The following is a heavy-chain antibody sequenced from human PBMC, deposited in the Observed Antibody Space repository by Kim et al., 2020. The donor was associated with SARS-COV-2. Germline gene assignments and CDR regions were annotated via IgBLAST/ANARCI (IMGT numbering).Heavy chain of an antibody. CDR3: ARARIGANWFDP. D-gene: IGHD3-22*01. V-gene: IGHV4-59*01. Sequence: SETLSLTCTVSGGSISSYYWSWIRQPPGKGLEWIGYIYYSGSTNYNPSLKSRVTISVDTSKNQFSLKLSSVTAADTAVYYCARARIGANWFDPCGQGTLVGDSS. CDR1: GGSISSYY. J-gene: IGHJ5*02. CDR2: IYYSGST.